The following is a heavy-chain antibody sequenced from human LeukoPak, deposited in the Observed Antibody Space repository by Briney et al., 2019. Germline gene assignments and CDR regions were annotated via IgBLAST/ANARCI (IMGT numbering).Heavy chain of an antibody. CDR2: TYYRSKWYN. V-gene: IGHV6-1*01. J-gene: IGHJ6*02. CDR1: GDSVSSNSAA. CDR3: ARAYYYGSGSYYHAMDV. D-gene: IGHD3-10*01. Sequence: PSQTLSLTCAISGDSVSSNSAAWHWIRQSPSRGREWLGRTYYRSKWYNDYAVSVKSRITINPDTSKNQFSLQLNSVTPEDTAVYYCARAYYYGSGSYYHAMDVWGQGTTVTVSS.